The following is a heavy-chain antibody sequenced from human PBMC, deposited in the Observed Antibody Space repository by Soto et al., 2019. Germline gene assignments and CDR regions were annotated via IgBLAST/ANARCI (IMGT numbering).Heavy chain of an antibody. J-gene: IGHJ2*01. CDR3: ARDWLRRDDILTPSWNFNL. V-gene: IGHV3-30*04. CDR2: ISVNGRKK. Sequence: QEQLVESGGGVVRPGKSLRLSCEASGFNFTYNAMHWVRQAPGKGLEWVAVISVNGRKKFYARSVKGRFTISRDNSKNTRYLQINNLRPGDTAVYYCARDWLRRDDILTPSWNFNLWGQGTLVTAS. CDR1: GFNFTYNA. D-gene: IGHD3-9*01.